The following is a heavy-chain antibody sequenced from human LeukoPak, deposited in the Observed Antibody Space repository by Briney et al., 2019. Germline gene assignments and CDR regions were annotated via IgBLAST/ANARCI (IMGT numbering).Heavy chain of an antibody. D-gene: IGHD4-11*01. J-gene: IGHJ4*02. CDR3: ARDSRGTTVSDFDY. Sequence: QPGGTLRLSCAASGFTFSSCGMSWVRQAPGKGLEWVSSLSSSGGSTYYADSVKGRFTISRDNSKNTLYPQMNSLRAEDTAVYYCARDSRGTTVSDFDYWGQGTLVTVSS. CDR1: GFTFSSCG. V-gene: IGHV3-23*01. CDR2: LSSSGGST.